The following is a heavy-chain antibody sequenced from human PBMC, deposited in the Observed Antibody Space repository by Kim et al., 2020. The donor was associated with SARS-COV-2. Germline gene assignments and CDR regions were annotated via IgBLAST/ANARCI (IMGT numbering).Heavy chain of an antibody. CDR2: IKQDGSEK. CDR1: GFTFSNYW. D-gene: IGHD3-16*01. Sequence: GGSLRLSCAASGFTFSNYWMSWVRQAPGKGLEWVASIKQDGSEKYYVDSVRGRFTISRDNTQNSLFLQMSSLGAEDTAVYYCARDLNDYVWGTFDYWGQG. J-gene: IGHJ4*02. V-gene: IGHV3-7*01. CDR3: ARDLNDYVWGTFDY.